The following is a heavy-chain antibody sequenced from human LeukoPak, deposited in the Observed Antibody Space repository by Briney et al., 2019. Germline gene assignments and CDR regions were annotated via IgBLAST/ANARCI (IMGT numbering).Heavy chain of an antibody. V-gene: IGHV1-2*02. CDR1: GYTFTDYY. Sequence: VASVKVSCKASGYTFTDYYLNWVRQAPGQGPEWVGWINPKSGGTNYAQKFQGRVTMTRDTSISTAYMELTRLTSDDTAVYFCARDDFSNKNYQLDYWGQGTRVTVSS. CDR2: INPKSGGT. J-gene: IGHJ4*02. CDR3: ARDDFSNKNYQLDY. D-gene: IGHD3-3*01.